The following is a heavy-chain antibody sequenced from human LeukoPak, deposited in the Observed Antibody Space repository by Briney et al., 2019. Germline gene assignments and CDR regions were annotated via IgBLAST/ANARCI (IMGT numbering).Heavy chain of an antibody. CDR1: GGSISSYY. Sequence: SETLSLTCTVSGGSISSYYWSWIRQPPGKGLEWIGYIYYSGSTNYNPSLKSRVIISVDTSKNQFSLKLSSVTAADTAVYYCARSPVVVAASSAFDIWGQGTMVTVSS. CDR3: ARSPVVVAASSAFDI. D-gene: IGHD2-15*01. J-gene: IGHJ3*02. CDR2: IYYSGST. V-gene: IGHV4-59*01.